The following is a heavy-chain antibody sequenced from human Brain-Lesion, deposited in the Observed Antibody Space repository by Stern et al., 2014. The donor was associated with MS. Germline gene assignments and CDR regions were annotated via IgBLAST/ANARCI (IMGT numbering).Heavy chain of an antibody. Sequence: PLGGSGGSFVQPWGSLRLPWAASGFPFSYFWMHWVRPAPGKGPVWVSRVNNDGRRTSYADSVKGRFTMSRDNAKNTLYLQMNSLRVEDTAIYYCARGERWFDSWGQGTLVTVSS. CDR2: VNNDGRRT. J-gene: IGHJ5*01. D-gene: IGHD3-10*01. V-gene: IGHV3-74*02. CDR1: GFPFSYFW. CDR3: ARGERWFDS.